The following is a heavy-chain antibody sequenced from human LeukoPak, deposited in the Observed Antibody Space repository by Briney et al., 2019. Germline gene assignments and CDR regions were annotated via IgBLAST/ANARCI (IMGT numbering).Heavy chain of an antibody. J-gene: IGHJ4*02. Sequence: GGSLRLPCAASGFTVSSNYMSWVRQAPGKGLEWVSAIGGSGDITHYADSVKGRFTISRDNAKNSLYLQMNSLRAEDTAVYYCARDIVVVVAATGLDYWGQGTLVTVSS. V-gene: IGHV3-23*01. CDR1: GFTVSSNY. CDR3: ARDIVVVVAATGLDY. D-gene: IGHD2-15*01. CDR2: IGGSGDIT.